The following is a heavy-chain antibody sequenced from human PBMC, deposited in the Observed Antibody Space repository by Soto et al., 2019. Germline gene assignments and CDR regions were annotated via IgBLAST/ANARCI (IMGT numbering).Heavy chain of an antibody. CDR1: GFSLSTSGVG. CDR2: IYWDDDK. V-gene: IGHV2-5*02. J-gene: IGHJ3*02. CDR3: AHRREDAFDI. Sequence: SGPTLVNPTQNLTLTCTFSGFSLSTSGVGVGWIHQPQGKALEWLALIYWDDDKRYSPSLKSMLTITKDTSKNHVVLTMTNMDPVDTATYYCAHRREDAFDIWGQGTMVTVSS.